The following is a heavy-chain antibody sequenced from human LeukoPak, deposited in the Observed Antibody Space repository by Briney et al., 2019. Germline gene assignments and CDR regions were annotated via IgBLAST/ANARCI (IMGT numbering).Heavy chain of an antibody. CDR1: GGSISSSNW. CDR3: ARVMAAAAKGTFDI. CDR2: IYHSGST. J-gene: IGHJ3*02. D-gene: IGHD6-13*01. Sequence: SETLSLTCAVSGGSISSSNWWSWVRQPPGKGLEWIGEIYHSGSTNYNPSLKSRVTISVDKSKNQFSLKLSSVTAADTAVYYCARVMAAAAKGTFDIWGQGTMVTVSS. V-gene: IGHV4-4*02.